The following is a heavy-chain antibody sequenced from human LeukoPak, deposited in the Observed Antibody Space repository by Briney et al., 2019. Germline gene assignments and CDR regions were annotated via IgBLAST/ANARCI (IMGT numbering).Heavy chain of an antibody. Sequence: SVKVSCKASGGIFSGHVISWLRQAPGQGLEWMGEIIPIFSTAEYARKFQGRVTITTDESTSTAYMELSSLRSEDTAIYYCARGKGVAARPYSFDLWGQGTLVTVSS. D-gene: IGHD6-6*01. V-gene: IGHV1-69*05. CDR1: GGIFSGHV. CDR3: ARGKGVAARPYSFDL. J-gene: IGHJ4*02. CDR2: IIPIFSTA.